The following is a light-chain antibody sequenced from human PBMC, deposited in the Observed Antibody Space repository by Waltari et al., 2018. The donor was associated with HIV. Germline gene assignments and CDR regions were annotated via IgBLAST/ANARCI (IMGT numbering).Light chain of an antibody. CDR3: QQHNTYPLP. Sequence: ILLTLSPPFLSAPVGDRVTNSCRARQGIRNYVAWFQQKPGIAPKLLIVGAHNLQSGVPARFSGSGSETQFTLTISSLQPDDFATYYCQQHNTYPLPLGPGT. J-gene: IGKJ3*01. CDR1: QGIRNY. CDR2: GAH. V-gene: IGKV1-9*01.